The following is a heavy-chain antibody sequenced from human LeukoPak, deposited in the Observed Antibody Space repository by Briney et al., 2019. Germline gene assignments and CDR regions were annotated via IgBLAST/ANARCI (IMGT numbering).Heavy chain of an antibody. D-gene: IGHD3-9*01. V-gene: IGHV3-21*01. Sequence: GGSLRLSCAASGFTFSSYSMNWVRQAPGKGLEWVSSISSSSSYIYYADSVKGRFTISRDNAKNSLYLQMNSLRAEDTAVYYCAREPYYDILTGYSGGQRYWGQGTLVTVSS. J-gene: IGHJ4*02. CDR2: ISSSSSYI. CDR1: GFTFSSYS. CDR3: AREPYYDILTGYSGGQRY.